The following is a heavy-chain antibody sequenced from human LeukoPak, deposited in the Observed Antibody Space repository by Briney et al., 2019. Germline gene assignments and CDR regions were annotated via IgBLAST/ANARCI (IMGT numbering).Heavy chain of an antibody. D-gene: IGHD3-10*01. CDR1: GFTFSSYA. J-gene: IGHJ4*02. V-gene: IGHV3-23*01. CDR3: AKVHDSGTYATLDY. Sequence: GGSLRLSCAASGFTFSSYALSWVRQAPGKGLEWVSSISGGVENRYYADSVKGRFIISRDDSKNTFYLQMNSLRAEDTAVYHCAKVHDSGTYATLDYWGQGTLVTVSS. CDR2: ISGGVENR.